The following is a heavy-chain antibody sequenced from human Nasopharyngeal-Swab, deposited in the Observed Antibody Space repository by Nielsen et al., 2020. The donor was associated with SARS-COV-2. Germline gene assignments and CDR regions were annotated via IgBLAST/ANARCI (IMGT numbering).Heavy chain of an antibody. J-gene: IGHJ4*02. D-gene: IGHD5-12*01. V-gene: IGHV4-31*02. CDR3: ARARGYSGYGY. Sequence: RQAPGKGLEWIGYIYYSGSTYYNPSLKSRVTISVDTSKNQFSLKLSSVTAADTAVYYCARARGYSGYGYWGQGTLVTVSS. CDR2: IYYSGST.